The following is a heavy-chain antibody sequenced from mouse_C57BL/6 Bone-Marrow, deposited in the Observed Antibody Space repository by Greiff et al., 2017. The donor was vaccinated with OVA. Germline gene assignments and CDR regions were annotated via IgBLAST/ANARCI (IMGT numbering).Heavy chain of an antibody. CDR3: ARDDYYWYFDV. Sequence: EVQVVESGGGLVQSGRSLRLSCATSGFTFSDFYMEWVRQAPGKGLEWIAASRNKANDYTTEYSASVKGRFIVSRDTSQSILYLQMYALRAEDTAIYYCARDDYYWYFDVWGTGTTVTVSS. V-gene: IGHV7-1*01. CDR2: SRNKANDYTT. CDR1: GFTFSDFY. J-gene: IGHJ1*03.